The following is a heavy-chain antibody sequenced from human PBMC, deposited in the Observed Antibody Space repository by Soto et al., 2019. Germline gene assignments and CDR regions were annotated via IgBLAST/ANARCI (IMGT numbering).Heavy chain of an antibody. D-gene: IGHD6-13*01. CDR1: GFTFSSYS. CDR2: LSSSTSYI. V-gene: IGHV3-21*01. Sequence: EVQLVESGGGLVKPGGSLRLSCAASGFTFSSYSMNWVRKAPGKGLEWVSSLSSSTSYIYYADSVKGRFTISRDTAKNSLYLQMNNLRAEDTAVYYCAKEVSNWFHGMDVWGQGTTVTVSS. J-gene: IGHJ6*02. CDR3: AKEVSNWFHGMDV.